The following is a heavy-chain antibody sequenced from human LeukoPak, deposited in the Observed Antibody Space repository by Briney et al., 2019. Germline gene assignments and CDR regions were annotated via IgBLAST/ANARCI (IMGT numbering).Heavy chain of an antibody. CDR3: ARGGRGSSWHAFDI. CDR2: IIPIFGTA. D-gene: IGHD6-13*01. Sequence: SVKVSCKASGGTFSSYAISWVRQAPGQGLEWMGRIIPIFGTANYAQKFQGRVTITTDESTSTAYMELSSLRSEDTAVYYCARGGRGSSWHAFDIWGQGTMVTVSS. J-gene: IGHJ3*02. V-gene: IGHV1-69*05. CDR1: GGTFSSYA.